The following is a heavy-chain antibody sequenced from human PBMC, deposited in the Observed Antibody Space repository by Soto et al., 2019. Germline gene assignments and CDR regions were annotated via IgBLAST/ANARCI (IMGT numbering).Heavy chain of an antibody. CDR1: GFTFSSYA. D-gene: IGHD6-13*01. Sequence: GGSLRLSCAASGFTFSSYAMSWVRQAPGKALEWVSAISGSGGSTYYADSVKGRFTISRDNSKNTLYLQMNSLRAEDKAVYYCAKDFRTSGHRVGSAVSSWYYFDYWGQGTLVTVSS. J-gene: IGHJ4*02. CDR2: ISGSGGST. CDR3: AKDFRTSGHRVGSAVSSWYYFDY. V-gene: IGHV3-23*01.